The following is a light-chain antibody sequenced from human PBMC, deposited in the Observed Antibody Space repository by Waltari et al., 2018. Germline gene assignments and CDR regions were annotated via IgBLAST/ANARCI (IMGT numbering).Light chain of an antibody. J-gene: IGKJ5*01. V-gene: IGKV2-28*01. CDR2: LGS. Sequence: EIVMTQSPLSLPVTPGEPASISCWSSQSLLDNNGYNYLDWYLQKPGQSPQILIYLGSNRASGVPDRFSGSGSGTDFTLKISRVEAEDAGVYYCTEALQSVTFGQGTRLEIK. CDR1: QSLLDNNGYNY. CDR3: TEALQSVT.